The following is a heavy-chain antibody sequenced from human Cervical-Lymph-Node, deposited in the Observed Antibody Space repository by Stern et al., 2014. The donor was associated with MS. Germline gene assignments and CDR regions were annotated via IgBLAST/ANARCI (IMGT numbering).Heavy chain of an antibody. J-gene: IGHJ6*02. CDR3: AKSSSPSHYYYYGMDV. D-gene: IGHD6-6*01. CDR2: ISYDGSNK. Sequence: MQLVESGGGVVQPGRSLRLSCAASGFTFSSYGMHWVRQAPGKGLEWVAVISYDGSNKYYADSVKGRFTISRDNSKNTLYLQMISLRAEDTAVYYCAKSSSPSHYYYYGMDVWGQGTTVTVSS. V-gene: IGHV3-30*18. CDR1: GFTFSSYG.